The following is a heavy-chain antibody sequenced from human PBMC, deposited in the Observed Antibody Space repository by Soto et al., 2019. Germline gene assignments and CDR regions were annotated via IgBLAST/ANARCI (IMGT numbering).Heavy chain of an antibody. CDR3: ARGSAWGNWNDVNWFDP. Sequence: SETLSLTCTVSGGSISSYYWSWIRQPPGKGLEWIGYIYYSGSTNYNPSLKSRVTISVDTSKNQFSLKLSSVTAADTAVYYCARGSAWGNWNDVNWFDPCGQGTLVTVSS. CDR1: GGSISSYY. D-gene: IGHD1-20*01. CDR2: IYYSGST. V-gene: IGHV4-59*01. J-gene: IGHJ5*02.